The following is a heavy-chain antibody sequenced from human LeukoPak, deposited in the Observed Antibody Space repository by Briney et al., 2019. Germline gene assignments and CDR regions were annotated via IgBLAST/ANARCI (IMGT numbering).Heavy chain of an antibody. CDR1: GDSIKNGAYT. CDR3: ARQRTVSPTRGFDI. J-gene: IGHJ3*02. CDR2: IYHSGST. Sequence: SQTLSLTCAVSGDSIKNGAYTWSWIRQPPGKGLEWIGDIYHSGSTSYNPSLKSRVTLSVDMSKNQFSLNLSSVTAADTAVYWCARQRTVSPTRGFDIWGQGTMVTVSS. V-gene: IGHV4-30-2*01. D-gene: IGHD5/OR15-5a*01.